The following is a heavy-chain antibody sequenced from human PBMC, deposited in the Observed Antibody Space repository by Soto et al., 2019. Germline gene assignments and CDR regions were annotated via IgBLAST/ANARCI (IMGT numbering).Heavy chain of an antibody. V-gene: IGHV4-59*01. D-gene: IGHD4-17*01. Sequence: QVHLQESGPGLVKPSETLSLTCTVSGGSISSYYWSWIRQPPGKGLEWIGYIDYSGTTNYNPSLKSRVTISVDTSKNQFSLKLSSVTAADTAMYYCARGASTVVTMAYYYGMDVW. CDR2: IDYSGTT. CDR1: GGSISSYY. J-gene: IGHJ6*01. CDR3: ARGASTVVTMAYYYGMDV.